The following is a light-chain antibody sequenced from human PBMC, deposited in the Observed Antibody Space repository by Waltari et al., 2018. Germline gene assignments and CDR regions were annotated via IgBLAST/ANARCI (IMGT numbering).Light chain of an antibody. CDR2: EIN. J-gene: IGLJ3*02. Sequence: QSALTQPPSASGSPGQSITISCTGTSSDVGGYNYVSWYQQYPCEAPKLIIHEINSRPSGVPRRFSGSKSGNAASLTGSGLQAEDEADYYCTSYAGGNNLGVFGGGTKVTVL. CDR3: TSYAGGNNLGV. CDR1: SSDVGGYNY. V-gene: IGLV2-8*01.